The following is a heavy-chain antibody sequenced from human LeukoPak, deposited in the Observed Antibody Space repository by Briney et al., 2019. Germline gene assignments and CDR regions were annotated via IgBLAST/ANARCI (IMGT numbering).Heavy chain of an antibody. CDR3: ARARSGPYGSGSLDAFDI. CDR1: GYTFNGYY. Sequence: ASVKVSCKASGYTFNGYYMHWVRQAPGQGLEWMGWINPSSGDTNYAQKFQGRVTMTRDTSISTAYMELTSLRSDDTAVYYCARARSGPYGSGSLDAFDIWGQGTMVTVSS. J-gene: IGHJ3*02. V-gene: IGHV1-2*02. D-gene: IGHD3-10*01. CDR2: INPSSGDT.